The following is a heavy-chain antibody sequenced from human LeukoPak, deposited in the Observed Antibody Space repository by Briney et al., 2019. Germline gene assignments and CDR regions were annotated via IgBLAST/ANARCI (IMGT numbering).Heavy chain of an antibody. Sequence: GGSLRLSCAASGFTFSGYSMNWVRQAPGKGLEWVSYISSSSSPIYYADSVKGRFTISRDNAKNSLYLQMNSLRAEDTAVYYCARWFYDSSGYYSFEDAFDIWGQGTMVTVSS. CDR1: GFTFSGYS. CDR3: ARWFYDSSGYYSFEDAFDI. J-gene: IGHJ3*02. V-gene: IGHV3-48*01. CDR2: ISSSSSPI. D-gene: IGHD3-22*01.